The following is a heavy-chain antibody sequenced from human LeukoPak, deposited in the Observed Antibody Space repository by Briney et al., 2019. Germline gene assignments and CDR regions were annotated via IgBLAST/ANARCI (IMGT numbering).Heavy chain of an antibody. CDR3: AREAAAAGENYFDY. Sequence: ASVKVSCKTSGYTFTGYYMHWVRQAPGQGLEWMGWINPKSGGTNYAQKFQGRVTMTRDTSISTAYMELSRLRSDDTAVYYCAREAAAAGENYFDYWGQGTLVTVSS. CDR1: GYTFTGYY. V-gene: IGHV1-2*02. CDR2: INPKSGGT. J-gene: IGHJ4*02. D-gene: IGHD6-13*01.